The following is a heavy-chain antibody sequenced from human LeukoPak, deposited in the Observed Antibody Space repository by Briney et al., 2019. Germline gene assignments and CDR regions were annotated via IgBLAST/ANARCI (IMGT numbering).Heavy chain of an antibody. V-gene: IGHV3-23*01. Sequence: GGSLRLSCAASGFTISTYALSWVRQTPGKGLEWVSTVSGSSDSTYYADSVKGRFTISRDTSRNTLYLQMNSLRAEDTAVYYCARAASGWYDDAFDIWGQGTMVTVSS. CDR2: VSGSSDST. J-gene: IGHJ3*02. CDR1: GFTISTYA. D-gene: IGHD6-19*01. CDR3: ARAASGWYDDAFDI.